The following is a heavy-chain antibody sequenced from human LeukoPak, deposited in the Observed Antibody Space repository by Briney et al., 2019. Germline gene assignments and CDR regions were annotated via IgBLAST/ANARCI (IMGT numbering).Heavy chain of an antibody. J-gene: IGHJ4*02. V-gene: IGHV3-15*01. CDR1: GFTFSNAW. CDR2: IKRKDDGGTS. Sequence: GGSLRLSCAASGFTFSNAWMSWVRQAPGKGPEWVGRIKRKDDGGTSDYAAPVKGRFTISRDDSRNTLYLQMNSLKIDDAAVYYCTTESYSGSYTLDYWGQGTLVTVSS. CDR3: TTESYSGSYTLDY. D-gene: IGHD1-26*01.